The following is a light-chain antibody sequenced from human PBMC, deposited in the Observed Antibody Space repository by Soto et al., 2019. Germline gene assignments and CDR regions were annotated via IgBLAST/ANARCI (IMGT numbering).Light chain of an antibody. CDR2: LGS. Sequence: DLVMTRSPLSLPVTPGEPASISCRSSQSLLHSTGRYYLDWYLQKPGQSPQLLIYLGSHRASGVPDRFSGSGSGTDFTLTISRVEAEDVGIYYCIQALQTPFTFGGGTRVEIK. CDR1: QSLLHSTGRYY. V-gene: IGKV2-28*01. CDR3: IQALQTPFT. J-gene: IGKJ4*01.